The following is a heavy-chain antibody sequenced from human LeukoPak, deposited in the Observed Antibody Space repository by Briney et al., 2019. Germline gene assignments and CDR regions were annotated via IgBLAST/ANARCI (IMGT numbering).Heavy chain of an antibody. J-gene: IGHJ4*02. Sequence: SGGSLRLSCAASGFSFNIHGMNWVRQTPGKGLEWVSGIGPSGANTYYADSVKGRFTISRDNSQNTVSLQINSLRAEDTAVYYCARVSPNTVTTLQYFDYWGQGTLVTVSS. CDR3: ARVSPNTVTTLQYFDY. V-gene: IGHV3-23*01. CDR2: IGPSGANT. CDR1: GFSFNIHG. D-gene: IGHD4-17*01.